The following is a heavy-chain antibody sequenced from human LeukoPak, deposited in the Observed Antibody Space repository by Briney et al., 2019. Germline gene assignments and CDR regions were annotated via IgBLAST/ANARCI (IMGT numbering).Heavy chain of an antibody. CDR2: IKQDGSEK. CDR3: ARISGWPATFDY. D-gene: IGHD6-19*01. Sequence: PGGSLRLSCAASGFTVSSNYMSWVRQAPGKGLEWVTNIKQDGSEKYYVDSVKGRFTISRDNAKNSLYLQMNSLRAEDTAVYYCARISGWPATFDYWGQGTPVTVSS. V-gene: IGHV3-7*01. J-gene: IGHJ4*02. CDR1: GFTVSSNY.